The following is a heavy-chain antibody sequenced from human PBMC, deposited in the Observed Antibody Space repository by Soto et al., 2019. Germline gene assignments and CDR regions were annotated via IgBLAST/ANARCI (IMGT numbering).Heavy chain of an antibody. J-gene: IGHJ6*02. CDR2: ISGTAGTI. Sequence: QVQLVESGGGLVKPGGSLRLSCEASGLTFSDHYMTWIRQAPGKGLEWVSYISGTAGTIYYADSVKGRFTISRDNAKNSLYLQMTSLRAEDTAVYYCARAPYYGSGTYYYYALDVCGQGTTVTVSS. D-gene: IGHD3-10*01. CDR1: GLTFSDHY. V-gene: IGHV3-11*01. CDR3: ARAPYYGSGTYYYYALDV.